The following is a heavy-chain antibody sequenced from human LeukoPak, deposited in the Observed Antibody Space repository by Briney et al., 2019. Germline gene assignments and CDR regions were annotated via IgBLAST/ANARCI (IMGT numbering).Heavy chain of an antibody. D-gene: IGHD2-2*01. CDR2: IKKDGSGT. CDR1: GFTFSSSW. Sequence: PGGSLRLSCAASGFTFSSSWMSWVRQAPGKGLEWVANIKKDGSGTFYVDSVKGRFTISRDNAKNSLYLQMNSLRAEDTAVYWCARDPCRSTWGERRFDPWGQGTLVTVSS. V-gene: IGHV3-7*01. J-gene: IGHJ5*02. CDR3: ARDPCRSTWGERRFDP.